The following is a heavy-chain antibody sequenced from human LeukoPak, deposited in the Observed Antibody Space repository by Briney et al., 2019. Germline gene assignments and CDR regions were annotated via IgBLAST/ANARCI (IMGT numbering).Heavy chain of an antibody. D-gene: IGHD3-10*01. CDR3: ARITMVRGVIITNLPDYYGMDV. Sequence: ASVKVSCKASGKTLTSYGISWVRQAPGQGLEWMGWISAYNGNTNYAQKLQGRLTMTTETSTSTAYMELRSLRSDDTAVYYCARITMVRGVIITNLPDYYGMDVWGQGTTVTVSS. J-gene: IGHJ6*02. V-gene: IGHV1-18*01. CDR2: ISAYNGNT. CDR1: GKTLTSYG.